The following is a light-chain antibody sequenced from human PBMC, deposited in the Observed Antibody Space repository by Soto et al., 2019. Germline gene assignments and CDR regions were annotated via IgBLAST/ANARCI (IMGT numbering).Light chain of an antibody. CDR1: NIGSKN. CDR3: QVWDSSTAV. Sequence: ELTQPLSVSVALGQTARITCGGNNIGSKNVHWYQQKPGQAPVLVIYRDSNRPSGIPERFSGSNSGNTATLTISRAQAGDEADYYCQVWDSSTAVFGTGTRSPS. V-gene: IGLV3-9*01. J-gene: IGLJ1*01. CDR2: RDS.